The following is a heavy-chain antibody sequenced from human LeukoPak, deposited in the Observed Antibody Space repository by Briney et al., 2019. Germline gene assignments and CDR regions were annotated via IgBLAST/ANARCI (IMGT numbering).Heavy chain of an antibody. CDR3: ATGTTVTPSGAFDI. J-gene: IGHJ3*02. V-gene: IGHV3-23*01. D-gene: IGHD4-17*01. CDR1: GFTFSDYY. CDR2: ISGSGGST. Sequence: GGSLRLSCAASGFTFSDYYMSWVRQAPGKGLEWVSAISGSGGSTYYADSVKGRFTISRDNSKNTLYLQMNSLRAEDTAVYYCATGTTVTPSGAFDIWGQGTTVTVSS.